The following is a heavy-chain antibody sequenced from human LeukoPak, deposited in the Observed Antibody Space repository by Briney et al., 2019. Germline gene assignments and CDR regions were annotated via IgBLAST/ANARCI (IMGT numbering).Heavy chain of an antibody. CDR2: ISSSSSYI. CDR1: GFTFSSYS. CDR3: GKELALVRGVISG. V-gene: IGHV3-21*01. Sequence: GGSLRLSCAASGFTFSSYSMNWVRQAPGKGLEWVSSISSSSSYIYYADSVKGRFTISRDNAKNSLYLQMNSLRAEDTAVYYWGKELALVRGVISGWGQGTLVTVSS. J-gene: IGHJ4*02. D-gene: IGHD3-10*01.